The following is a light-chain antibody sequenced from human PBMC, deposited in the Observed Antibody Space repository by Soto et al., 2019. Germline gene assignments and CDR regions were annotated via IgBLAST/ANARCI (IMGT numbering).Light chain of an antibody. CDR1: SSDVGGHNY. Sequence: QSVLTQPASVSGSPGQSITVSCTGTSSDVGGHNYVSWFQQHPGQAPKLLIYEVTTRPSGVSTRFSGSKSGNTASLTISGLQAEDEADYHCSSYSSSGTLFVFGTETKVTVL. CDR2: EVT. V-gene: IGLV2-14*01. J-gene: IGLJ1*01. CDR3: SSYSSSGTLFV.